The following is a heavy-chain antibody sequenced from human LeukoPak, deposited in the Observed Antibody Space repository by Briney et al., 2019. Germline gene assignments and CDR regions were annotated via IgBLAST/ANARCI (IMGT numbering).Heavy chain of an antibody. CDR3: AHGSLDIVVVPAAMFRAPYGMDV. J-gene: IGHJ6*02. V-gene: IGHV1-69*13. CDR1: GGTFSIYA. Sequence: SVTVSFTASGGTFSIYAISWVRQAPGQGREWMGGIIPIFGTANYAQTFQGRVTITADESTSTAYMELSSLRSEDTAVYYCAHGSLDIVVVPAAMFRAPYGMDVWGQGTTVTVSS. CDR2: IIPIFGTA. D-gene: IGHD2-2*01.